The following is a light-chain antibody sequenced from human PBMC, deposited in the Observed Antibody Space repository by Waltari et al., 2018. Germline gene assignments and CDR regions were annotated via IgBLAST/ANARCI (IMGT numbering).Light chain of an antibody. CDR2: EVS. CDR1: RSDVGCYNY. Sequence: QSALTQPASVSGSPGQSITISCTGTRSDVGCYNYFSWYQHHPGKAPKLMIYEVSNRPSGVSNRFSGSKSGNTASLTISGLQAEDEADYYCSSYTSSSTRVFGGGTKLTVL. J-gene: IGLJ2*01. CDR3: SSYTSSSTRV. V-gene: IGLV2-14*01.